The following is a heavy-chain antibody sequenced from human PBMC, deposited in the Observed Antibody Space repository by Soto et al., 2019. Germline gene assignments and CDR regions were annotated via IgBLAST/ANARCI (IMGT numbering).Heavy chain of an antibody. CDR3: ANGRELRGWRGGFLVY. Sequence: QVQLVESGGGVVQPGRSLRLSCAASGFTFSSYGMHWVRQAPGKGLEWVAVISYDGSNKDYADSVKGRFTISRDNSKNTLYLQMNSLRAEDTAVYYCANGRELRGWRGGFLVYWGQGTLVTVSS. J-gene: IGHJ4*02. D-gene: IGHD1-26*01. CDR1: GFTFSSYG. V-gene: IGHV3-30*18. CDR2: ISYDGSNK.